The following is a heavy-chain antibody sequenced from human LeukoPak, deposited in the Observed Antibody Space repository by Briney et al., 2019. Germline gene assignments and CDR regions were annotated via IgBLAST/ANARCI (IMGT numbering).Heavy chain of an antibody. CDR3: ARGSGSGNWYFDL. J-gene: IGHJ2*01. CDR2: IYYDGST. D-gene: IGHD2-15*01. CDR1: GGSISSYY. V-gene: IGHV4-59*01. Sequence: SETLSLTCTVSGGSISSYYWSWIRRPPGKGLEWIGYIYYDGSTNYNPSLKSRVSISVDTSKNQFSLKLSSVTAADTAVYYCARGSGSGNWYFDLWGRGTLVTVSS.